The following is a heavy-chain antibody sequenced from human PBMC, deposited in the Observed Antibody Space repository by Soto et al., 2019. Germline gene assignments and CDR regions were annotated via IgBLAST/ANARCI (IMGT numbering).Heavy chain of an antibody. D-gene: IGHD3-10*01. Sequence: ASVKVSCKASGYIFSTYGMDWVRQAPGQRFEWMGWVNAGNGNTKYSQKFQDRVTITRDTSASTAYMELSSLRSEDTALYYCARGLGSHYYSGSGSYSPLDYWGQGTLVTVSS. CDR2: VNAGNGNT. V-gene: IGHV1-3*01. CDR1: GYIFSTYG. CDR3: ARGLGSHYYSGSGSYSPLDY. J-gene: IGHJ4*02.